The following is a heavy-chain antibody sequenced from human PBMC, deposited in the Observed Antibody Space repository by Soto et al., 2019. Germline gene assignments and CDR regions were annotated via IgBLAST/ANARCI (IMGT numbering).Heavy chain of an antibody. CDR3: ARDVYKFDSSGYFYH. CDR1: GFTFSSYA. CDR2: ISGSGSST. J-gene: IGHJ5*02. Sequence: PGGSLRLSCAASGFTFSSYAMSWVRQAPGKGLEWVAAISGSGSSTYYSDSVKGRFTISRDNSKNTLYLQMNFLRSEDTAVYYCARDVYKFDSSGYFYHWGQGTLVTVSS. V-gene: IGHV3-23*01. D-gene: IGHD3-22*01.